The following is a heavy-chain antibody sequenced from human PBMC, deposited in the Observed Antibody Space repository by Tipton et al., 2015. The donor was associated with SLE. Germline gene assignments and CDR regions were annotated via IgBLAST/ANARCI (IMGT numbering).Heavy chain of an antibody. CDR3: ARRGDGGYYDF. CDR1: GFIFSSKW. V-gene: IGHV3-74*01. D-gene: IGHD3-10*01. J-gene: IGHJ4*02. CDR2: ISGDGSST. Sequence: GSLRLSCAASGFIFSSKWMHWVRQDPGKGLVCVSRISGDGSSTHYADSAKGRFTISRDNAKNTLYLQMNSLRADDTAVYYCARRGDGGYYDFWGQGTLVTVSS.